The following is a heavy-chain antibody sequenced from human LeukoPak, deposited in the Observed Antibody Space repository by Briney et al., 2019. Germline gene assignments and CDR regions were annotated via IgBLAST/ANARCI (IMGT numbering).Heavy chain of an antibody. V-gene: IGHV4-59*01. Sequence: SETLSLTCTVSGGSISSYYWSWIRQPPGKGLEWIGYIYYSGSTNYNPSLKSRVTISVDTTKNQFSPMLSSVTAADTGVYYCARTYYDILAGYSHFDYWGQGTLVTVSS. J-gene: IGHJ4*02. CDR3: ARTYYDILAGYSHFDY. CDR1: GGSISSYY. D-gene: IGHD3-9*01. CDR2: IYYSGST.